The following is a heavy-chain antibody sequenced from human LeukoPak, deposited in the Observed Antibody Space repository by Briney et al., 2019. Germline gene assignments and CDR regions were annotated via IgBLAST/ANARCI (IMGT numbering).Heavy chain of an antibody. D-gene: IGHD3-10*01. CDR1: GFTFSSYW. CDR3: AKEGRRGFGELIYIAY. V-gene: IGHV3-30*02. CDR2: KRFEGNIT. J-gene: IGHJ4*02. Sequence: GGSLRLSCAASGFTFSSYWMSWVRQAPGKGLEWVAFKRFEGNITYFAHSVRGRFTISRDNSKTTAYLQMDSLRLDDSAVYYCAKEGRRGFGELIYIAYWGQGTLVTVSS.